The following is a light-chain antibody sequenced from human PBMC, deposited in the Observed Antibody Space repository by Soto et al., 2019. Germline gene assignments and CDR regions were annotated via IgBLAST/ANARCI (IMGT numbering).Light chain of an antibody. CDR2: EVS. J-gene: IGLJ1*01. V-gene: IGLV2-14*01. CDR3: CSYTITTTYV. CDR1: SSDVGAYNH. Sequence: QSALTQPDSVPGSPGQSITISCTGTSSDVGAYNHVSWYQQHPGKVPKVMIYEVSNRPSGVSNRFSGSKSGNAASLTISGLQAEDEADYYGCSYTITTTYVFGTGTKLTVL.